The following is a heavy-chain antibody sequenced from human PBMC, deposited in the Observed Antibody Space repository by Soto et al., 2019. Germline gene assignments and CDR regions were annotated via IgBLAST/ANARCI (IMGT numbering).Heavy chain of an antibody. V-gene: IGHV4-31*03. Sequence: QVQLQESGPGLVKPSQTLSLTCLVSGASVSGDGSYCSWIRQHPGKGREFIGYIHNSGSTYSNPSLENRVAMSIDTSKNQFSLRLSSVTAADSAVYFCARDLGSEQWFFDNWGQGILGTVSS. CDR1: GASVSGDGSY. CDR3: ARDLGSEQWFFDN. J-gene: IGHJ4*02. D-gene: IGHD6-19*01. CDR2: IHNSGST.